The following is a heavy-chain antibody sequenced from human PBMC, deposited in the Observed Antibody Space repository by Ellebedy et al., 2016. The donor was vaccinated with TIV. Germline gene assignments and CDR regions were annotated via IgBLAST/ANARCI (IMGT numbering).Heavy chain of an antibody. CDR3: ARRARVLEWLSGSMDV. V-gene: IGHV4-61*08. D-gene: IGHD3-3*01. CDR1: GGSISSGGYY. Sequence: SETLSLTXTVSGGSISSGGYYWSWIRQPPGKGLEWIGYIYYSGSTNYNPSLKSRVTISVDTSKNQFSLKLSSVTAADTAVYYCARRARVLEWLSGSMDVWGQGTTVTVSS. J-gene: IGHJ6*02. CDR2: IYYSGST.